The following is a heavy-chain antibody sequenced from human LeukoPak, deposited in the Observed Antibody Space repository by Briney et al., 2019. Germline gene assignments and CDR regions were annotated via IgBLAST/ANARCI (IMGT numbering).Heavy chain of an antibody. CDR3: ARDNCSGGSCYSFMDV. Sequence: SVKVSCKASGGTFSSYAISWVRQAPGQGREGMGGIIPIFGTANYAQEFQGRVTITADESTSTAYMELSSLRSEDTAVYSYARDNCSGGSCYSFMDVWGKGTTVTVSS. D-gene: IGHD2-15*01. V-gene: IGHV1-69*01. CDR1: GGTFSSYA. J-gene: IGHJ6*03. CDR2: IIPIFGTA.